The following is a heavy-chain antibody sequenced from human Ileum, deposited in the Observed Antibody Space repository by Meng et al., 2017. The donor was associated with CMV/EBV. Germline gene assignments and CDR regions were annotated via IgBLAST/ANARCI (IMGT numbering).Heavy chain of an antibody. CDR2: IYYSGST. Sequence: SETLSLTCTVSGGSISSGGYYWSWIRQHPGKGLEWIGYIYYSGSTYYNPSLKSRVTMLVDRSKNQFSLKVSSVTAADTAVYYCARDQYDGIDVWGQGTTVTVSS. CDR3: ARDQYDGIDV. D-gene: IGHD2-8*01. CDR1: GGSISSGGYY. J-gene: IGHJ6*02. V-gene: IGHV4-61*08.